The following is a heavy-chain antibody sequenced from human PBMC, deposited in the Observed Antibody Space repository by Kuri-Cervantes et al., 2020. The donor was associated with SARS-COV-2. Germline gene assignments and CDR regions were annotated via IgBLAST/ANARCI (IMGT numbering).Heavy chain of an antibody. Sequence: ESLKISCAISGFTFSDYSMNWIRQPPGKGLEWIGEINYSGTTNYNPSLKSRVTISVDPSKNLFSLNLTSVTAADTAMYYCARLRRHNDGWFATGYYMDVWGKGTTVTVSS. CDR2: INYSGTT. D-gene: IGHD6-19*01. CDR3: ARLRRHNDGWFATGYYMDV. CDR1: GFTFSDYS. V-gene: IGHV4-34*01. J-gene: IGHJ6*03.